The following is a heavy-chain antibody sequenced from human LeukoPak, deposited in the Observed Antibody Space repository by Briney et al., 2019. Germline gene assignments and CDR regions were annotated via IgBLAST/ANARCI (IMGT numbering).Heavy chain of an antibody. V-gene: IGHV4-34*01. J-gene: IGHJ3*02. CDR1: GGSFSGYY. D-gene: IGHD3-9*01. CDR2: INHNGST. CDR3: ARVRLHLTGYYREVKHLDI. Sequence: SETLSLTCAVYGGSFSGYYWSWIRQPPGKGLEWIGEINHNGSTNYNPSLKSRVTISVDTSKNQFSLKLSSVTAADTAVYYCARVRLHLTGYYREVKHLDIWGQGTMVTVSS.